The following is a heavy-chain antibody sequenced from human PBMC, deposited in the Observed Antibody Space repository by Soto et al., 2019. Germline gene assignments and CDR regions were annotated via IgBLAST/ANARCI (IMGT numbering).Heavy chain of an antibody. CDR3: ARDTYDFWSGYYSYYYYGMDV. J-gene: IGHJ6*02. V-gene: IGHV1-46*01. Sequence: GASVKVSCKASGYTFTSYYMHWVRQAPGQGLEWMGIINPSGGSTSYAQKFQGRVTMTRDTSTSTVYMELSSLRSEDTAVYYCARDTYDFWSGYYSYYYYGMDVWGQGTTVTVS. CDR2: INPSGGST. CDR1: GYTFTSYY. D-gene: IGHD3-3*01.